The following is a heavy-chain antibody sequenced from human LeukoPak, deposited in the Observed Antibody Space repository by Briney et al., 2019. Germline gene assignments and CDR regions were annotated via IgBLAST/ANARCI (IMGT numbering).Heavy chain of an antibody. V-gene: IGHV3-23*05. J-gene: IGHJ4*02. CDR2: TDTSGVIT. CDR3: AKGDTGVIRRYYLDS. CDR1: GFTFSNYG. Sequence: GGSLRLSCAASGFTFSNYGMNWVRQAPGKGLEWVSVTDTSGVITYYTDSVKGRFTISRDNSKNALNLQMDSLRVEDTAVYYCAKGDTGVIRRYYLDSWGQGTLVTVSS. D-gene: IGHD5-18*01.